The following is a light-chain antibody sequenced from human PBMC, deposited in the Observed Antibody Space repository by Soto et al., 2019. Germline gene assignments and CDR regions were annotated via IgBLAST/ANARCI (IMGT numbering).Light chain of an antibody. CDR1: SNDVGGNNY. J-gene: IGLJ3*02. CDR3: YSYAGSFTWV. Sequence: QSALTQPRSVSGSPGQSVTISCTGTSNDVGGNNYVSWYQQHPGKAPKLMISEVSNRPSGVSNRFSGSKSGNTASLTISGLQDDDEGDYYCYSYAGSFTWVFGGGTKVTVL. CDR2: EVS. V-gene: IGLV2-11*01.